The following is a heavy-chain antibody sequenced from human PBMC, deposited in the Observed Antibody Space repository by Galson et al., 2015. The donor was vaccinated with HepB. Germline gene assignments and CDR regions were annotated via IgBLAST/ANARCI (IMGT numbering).Heavy chain of an antibody. Sequence: SVKVSCKASGGTFSSYAISWVRQAPGQGLEWMGGIIPIFGTANYAQKFQGRVTITADESTSTAYMELSSLRSEDTAVYYCEAGVLGGIAARASRYYYYYMDVWGKGTTVTVSS. J-gene: IGHJ6*03. V-gene: IGHV1-69*13. CDR2: IIPIFGTA. CDR1: GGTFSSYA. D-gene: IGHD6-6*01. CDR3: EAGVLGGIAARASRYYYYYMDV.